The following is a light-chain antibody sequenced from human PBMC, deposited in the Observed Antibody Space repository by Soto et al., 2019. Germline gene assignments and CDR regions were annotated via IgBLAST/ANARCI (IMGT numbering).Light chain of an antibody. CDR3: XXXXXXPXT. V-gene: IGKV3-20*01. CDR1: QNVSSSY. CDR2: GAS. J-gene: IGKJ5*01. Sequence: EIVLTQSPGTLSLSPGERATLSCRASQNVSSSYLAWYQQKPGQAPRLLIYGASSRATGIPDRFSGSGSGTXXTLXXXXXXXEXXXXXXXXXXXXXPXTFGQGTRLEIK.